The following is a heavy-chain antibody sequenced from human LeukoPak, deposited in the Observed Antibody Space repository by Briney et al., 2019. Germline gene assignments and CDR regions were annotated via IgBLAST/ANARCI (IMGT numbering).Heavy chain of an antibody. J-gene: IGHJ5*02. D-gene: IGHD6-6*01. CDR3: ARASSRGWFDP. CDR1: GFTFSSYW. V-gene: IGHV3-7*01. Sequence: GGSLRLSCAASGFTFSSYWMIWVRQAPGKGLEWVANIKQDGSEKYYVDSVKGRFTISRDNAKNSLYLQMNSLRAEDTAVYYCARASSRGWFDPWGQGTLVTVSS. CDR2: IKQDGSEK.